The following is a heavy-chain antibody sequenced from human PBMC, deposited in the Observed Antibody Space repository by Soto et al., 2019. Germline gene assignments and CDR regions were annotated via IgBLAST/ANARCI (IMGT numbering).Heavy chain of an antibody. CDR2: IKSAGSST. V-gene: IGHV3-74*01. CDR1: GFTFSSYW. CDR3: ARGGSSYRSSWYPY. J-gene: IGHJ4*02. D-gene: IGHD6-13*01. Sequence: EVQLVESGGGLVQPGGSLRLSCAASGFTFSSYWMHWFRQAPGKGLVWVSRIKSAGSSTSYEDSVKGRFAISRDNAKNTMYLQMNSLRAEDTVVYYGARGGSSYRSSWYPYWGQGTMDTVS.